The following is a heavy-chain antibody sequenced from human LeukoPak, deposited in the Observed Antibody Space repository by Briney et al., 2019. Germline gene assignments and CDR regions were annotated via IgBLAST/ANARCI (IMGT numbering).Heavy chain of an antibody. CDR1: GGSISSSNW. J-gene: IGHJ4*02. CDR2: IYHSGST. D-gene: IGHD3-10*01. Sequence: SGTLSLTCAVPGGSISSSNWWNWVRQSPGKGLEWIGEIYHSGSTNYNPSLKSRVTISIDKSKNQFSLKLNSVTAADTAVYYCARGGYYGSGSKFDYWGQGTLVTVSS. V-gene: IGHV4-4*02. CDR3: ARGGYYGSGSKFDY.